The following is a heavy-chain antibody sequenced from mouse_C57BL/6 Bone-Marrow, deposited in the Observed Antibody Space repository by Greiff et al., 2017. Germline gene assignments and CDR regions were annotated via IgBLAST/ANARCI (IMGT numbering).Heavy chain of an antibody. V-gene: IGHV1-72*01. Sequence: VQLQQSGAELARPGASVKLSCKASGYTFTSYWMHWVKQRPGRGLEWIGRIDPNSGGTKYNEKFKSKATLTVDKPSSTAYMQLSSLTSEDSAVXYCARGGLRGAYYAMDYWGQGTSVTVSS. CDR1: GYTFTSYW. CDR2: IDPNSGGT. J-gene: IGHJ4*01. CDR3: ARGGLRGAYYAMDY. D-gene: IGHD2-2*01.